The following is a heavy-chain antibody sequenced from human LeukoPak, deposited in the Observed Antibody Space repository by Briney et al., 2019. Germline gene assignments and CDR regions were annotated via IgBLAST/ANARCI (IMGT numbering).Heavy chain of an antibody. J-gene: IGHJ5*02. CDR2: INSDGSST. V-gene: IGHV3-74*01. CDR1: GFTFSSYW. CDR3: ARVPVGVGSGSYWGNWFDP. D-gene: IGHD3-10*01. Sequence: GGSLRLSCAASGFTFSSYWMHWVRQAPGKGLVWVSRINSDGSSTSCADAVKGRFTISRDNAKNTLYLQMNSLRAEDTAVYYCARVPVGVGSGSYWGNWFDPWGQGTLVTVSS.